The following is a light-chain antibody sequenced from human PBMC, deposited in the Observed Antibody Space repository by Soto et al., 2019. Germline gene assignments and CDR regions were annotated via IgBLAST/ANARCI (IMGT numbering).Light chain of an antibody. V-gene: IGKV1-5*03. CDR2: RAS. J-gene: IGKJ1*01. CDR3: QQYNSYWT. Sequence: DIQMTQSPSTLSASVGDRVTITCRASQSISSWLAWYQQKPGKAPKLLIYRASSLESGVPSRFSGGGSGTEFTFTISSLQPDDFATYYCQQYNSYWTFGQGTKV. CDR1: QSISSW.